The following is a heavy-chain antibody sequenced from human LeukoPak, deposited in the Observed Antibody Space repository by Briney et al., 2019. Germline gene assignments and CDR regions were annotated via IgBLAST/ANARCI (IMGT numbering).Heavy chain of an antibody. V-gene: IGHV1-69*06. D-gene: IGHD5-18*01. CDR2: IIPIFGTA. CDR1: GGTFSSYA. Sequence: SVKVSCKASGGTFSSYAISWVRQAPGQGLEWMGGIIPIFGTANYAQRFQGRVTITADKSTNTAYMELSGLRSEDTATYYCARRSDTGVVPHHSYYCFDVWGQGTAVTVS. CDR3: ARRSDTGVVPHHSYYCFDV. J-gene: IGHJ6*02.